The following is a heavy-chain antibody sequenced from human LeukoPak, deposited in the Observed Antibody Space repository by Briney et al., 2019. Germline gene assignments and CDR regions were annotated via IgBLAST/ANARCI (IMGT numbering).Heavy chain of an antibody. CDR2: IYYSGST. CDR3: ARTDGYNNLDY. D-gene: IGHD5-12*01. J-gene: IGHJ4*02. Sequence: NPSETLSLTCTVSGGSISSYYWSWIRQPPGKGLEWIGYIYYSGSTNYNPSLKSRVTISVDTSKNQFSLKLSSVTAADTAVYYCARTDGYNNLDYWGQGTLVTVSS. CDR1: GGSISSYY. V-gene: IGHV4-59*01.